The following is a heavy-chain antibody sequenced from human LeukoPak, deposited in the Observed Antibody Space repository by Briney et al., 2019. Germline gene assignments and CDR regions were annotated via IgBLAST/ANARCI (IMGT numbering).Heavy chain of an antibody. CDR2: IGTAGDT. D-gene: IGHD3-16*01. J-gene: IGHJ4*02. CDR1: GFTFSSYE. Sequence: GGSLRLSCAASGFTFSSYEMHWVRQATGKGLEWVSAIGTAGDTYYPGSVKGRFTISRENAKNSLYLQMNSLRAGDTAVYYCARAPRSHTYYYDYWGQGTLVTVSS. V-gene: IGHV3-13*01. CDR3: ARAPRSHTYYYDY.